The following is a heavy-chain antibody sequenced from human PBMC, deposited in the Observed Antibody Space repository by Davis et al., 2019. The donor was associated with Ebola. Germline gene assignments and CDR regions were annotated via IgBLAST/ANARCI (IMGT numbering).Heavy chain of an antibody. CDR3: ARASLRSSDSSGWYNY. J-gene: IGHJ4*02. Sequence: ASVKVSCKASGYTFTSYGISWVRQAPGQGLEWMGWISAYNGNTNYAQKLQGRVTMTTDTSTSTAYMELRSLRSDDTAVYYCARASLRSSDSSGWYNYWGQGTLVTVSS. CDR1: GYTFTSYG. V-gene: IGHV1-18*01. CDR2: ISAYNGNT. D-gene: IGHD6-19*01.